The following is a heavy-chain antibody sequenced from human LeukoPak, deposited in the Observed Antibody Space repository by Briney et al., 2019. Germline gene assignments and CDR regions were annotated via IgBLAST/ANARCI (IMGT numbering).Heavy chain of an antibody. D-gene: IGHD2-21*01. CDR3: ARSPSAGEGLHDY. V-gene: IGHV3-23*01. J-gene: IGHJ4*02. CDR1: GFTFSTFA. CDR2: ISASDTST. Sequence: PGGSLRLSCAASGFTFSTFAMSWVRQAPGKGLEWVSAISASDTSTYYADSVKGRFTISRDNSKNTLYLQMNSLRAEDTAVYYCARSPSAGEGLHDYWGQGTLVTVSS.